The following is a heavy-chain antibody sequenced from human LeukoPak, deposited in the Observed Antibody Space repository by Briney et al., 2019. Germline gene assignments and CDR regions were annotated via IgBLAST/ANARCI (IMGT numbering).Heavy chain of an antibody. D-gene: IGHD3-10*01. CDR2: INTNTGNP. CDR1: RYTFTNYA. CDR3: AREFYGSGSYYLGY. J-gene: IGHJ4*02. Sequence: ASVKVSCKASRYTFTNYAMNWVRQAPGQGLEWMGWINTNTGNPTYAQGFTGRFVFSLDTSVSTAYLQISSLKAEDTAVYYCAREFYGSGSYYLGYWGQGTLVTVSS. V-gene: IGHV7-4-1*02.